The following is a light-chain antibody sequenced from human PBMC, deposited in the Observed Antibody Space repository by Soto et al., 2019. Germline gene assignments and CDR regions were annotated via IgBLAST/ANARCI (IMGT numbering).Light chain of an antibody. J-gene: IGKJ4*01. CDR3: QQYYSPPLT. CDR2: WAS. Sequence: SVMTDPPDSVAVSLVELATLNCKSSQSVLYSSNNKNYLAWYQQKPGQPPKLLIYWASTRESGVPDRFSGSGSGTDFTLTISSLHAEDVAVYYCQQYYSPPLTFGGGTKVDIK. CDR1: QSVLYSSNNKNY. V-gene: IGKV4-1*01.